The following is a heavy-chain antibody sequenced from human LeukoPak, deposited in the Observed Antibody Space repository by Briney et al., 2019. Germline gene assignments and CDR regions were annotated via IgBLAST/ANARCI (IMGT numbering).Heavy chain of an antibody. V-gene: IGHV4-59*01. CDR1: GGSISSYS. CDR3: VRSYGGYVLVY. Sequence: SGTLSLTCTVYGGSISSYSWNWIRQSPGKGLEWIGRVYHSGSINYNPSLKSRVTISVDTSKNQFSLNLSSVTAADTAVYYCVRSYGGYVLVYWGQGTLVIVSS. D-gene: IGHD5-12*01. J-gene: IGHJ4*02. CDR2: VYHSGSI.